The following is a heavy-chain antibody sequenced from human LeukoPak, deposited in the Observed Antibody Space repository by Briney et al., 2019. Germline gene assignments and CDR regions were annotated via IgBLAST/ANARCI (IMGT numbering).Heavy chain of an antibody. CDR1: GGSFSGYY. D-gene: IGHD3-10*01. J-gene: IGHJ4*02. V-gene: IGHV4-34*01. CDR2: INHSGST. CDR3: AGTYYYTSGSYSNFDF. Sequence: SETLSLTCAVYGGSFSGYYWGWIRQPPGKGLEWIGEINHSGSTNYNPSLKSRVTISVDTSKNQFSLKLSSVTAADTAVYYCAGTYYYTSGSYSNFDFWGQGTLVTVSS.